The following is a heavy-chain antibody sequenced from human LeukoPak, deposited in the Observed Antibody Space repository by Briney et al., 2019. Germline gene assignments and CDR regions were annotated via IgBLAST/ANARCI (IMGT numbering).Heavy chain of an antibody. CDR1: GFTFSSNY. V-gene: IGHV3-53*01. CDR2: AYSGGIT. D-gene: IGHD4-11*01. J-gene: IGHJ5*02. CDR3: ARVEGDYTPNRFDP. Sequence: PTGGSLRLSCAASGFTFSSNYMSWVRQAPRKGLEWVSVAYSGGITYYLDSVKGRFTVSRDNAKNTLYLQMDSLRAEDTAIYYCARVEGDYTPNRFDPWGQGTLVTVSS.